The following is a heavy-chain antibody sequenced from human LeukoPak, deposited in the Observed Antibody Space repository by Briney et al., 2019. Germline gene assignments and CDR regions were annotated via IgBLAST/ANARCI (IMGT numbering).Heavy chain of an antibody. CDR2: ISGSGDST. V-gene: IGHV3-23*01. Sequence: PGGSLRLSCAASGFTFNNYAMSWVRQAPGKGLEWVSLISGSGDSTFYADSVKGRLTISRDNSRNTLYLQMNSLRAEDTAVYYCSKAPYSRYDYFDDWGQGTLVTVSS. CDR3: SKAPYSRYDYFDD. J-gene: IGHJ4*02. CDR1: GFTFNNYA. D-gene: IGHD4-11*01.